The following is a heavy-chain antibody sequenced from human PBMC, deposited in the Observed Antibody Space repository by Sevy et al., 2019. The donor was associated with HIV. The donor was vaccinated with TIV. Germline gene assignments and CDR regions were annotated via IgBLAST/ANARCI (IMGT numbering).Heavy chain of an antibody. Sequence: ASVRVSCKVSGYTLTELSMHWVRQAPGKGLEWMGSFDPEDGETIYAQNFQGRVTMTEDRSTDTAYMELTSLRSEDTDVYYCATTKDYYDSSGYPFDYWGQGTLVTVSS. D-gene: IGHD3-22*01. CDR1: GYTLTELS. V-gene: IGHV1-24*01. J-gene: IGHJ4*02. CDR3: ATTKDYYDSSGYPFDY. CDR2: FDPEDGET.